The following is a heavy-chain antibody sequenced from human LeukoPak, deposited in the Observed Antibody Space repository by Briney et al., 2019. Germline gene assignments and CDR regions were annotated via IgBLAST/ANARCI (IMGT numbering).Heavy chain of an antibody. CDR3: ARGAGRVVAATGMWFDP. D-gene: IGHD2-15*01. Sequence: ASETLSLTCAVSGGSISSGGYSWSWIRQPPGKGLEWIGYIYHSGSTYYNPSLKSRVTISVDRSKNQFSLKLSSVTAADTAVYYCARGAGRVVAATGMWFDPWGQGTLVTVSS. V-gene: IGHV4-30-2*01. CDR2: IYHSGST. J-gene: IGHJ5*02. CDR1: GGSISSGGYS.